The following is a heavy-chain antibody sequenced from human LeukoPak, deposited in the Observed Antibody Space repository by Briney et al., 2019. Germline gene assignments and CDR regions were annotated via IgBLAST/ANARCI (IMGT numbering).Heavy chain of an antibody. J-gene: IGHJ4*02. CDR1: GYTFTGYY. D-gene: IGHD3-22*01. CDR2: INPNSGGT. Sequence: ASVKVSCKASGYTFTGYYMHWVRQAPGQGLEWMGWINPNSGGTNYAQKFQGRVTMTRDTSISTAYMELSRLRSDDTAVYYCARARLAYDSSGYLSWGQGTLVTVSS. V-gene: IGHV1-2*02. CDR3: ARARLAYDSSGYLS.